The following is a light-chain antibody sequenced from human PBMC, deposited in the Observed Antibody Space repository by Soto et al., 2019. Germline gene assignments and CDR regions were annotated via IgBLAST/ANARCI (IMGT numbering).Light chain of an antibody. CDR2: GTY. CDR1: QAIRND. V-gene: IGKV1-6*01. CDR3: LQDYNYPYT. Sequence: AIQMTQSPSSLSASVGDRVTITCRASQAIRNDLGWYQQKPGEAPKLLIYGTYGLQSGVPSRFSGSGSDTDFTLTINSLQPEDFATYYCLQDYNYPYTFGQGTKVDIK. J-gene: IGKJ2*01.